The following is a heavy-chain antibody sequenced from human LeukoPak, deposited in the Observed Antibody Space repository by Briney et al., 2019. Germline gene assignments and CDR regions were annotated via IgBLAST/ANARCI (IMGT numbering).Heavy chain of an antibody. V-gene: IGHV3-7*03. CDR3: AKDLRTTPDY. D-gene: IGHD4-11*01. CDR1: GFTFSNYW. J-gene: IGHJ4*02. Sequence: GGSLRLSCAASGFTFSNYWMNWVRQAPGKGLQWVANINRDGREEYYVDSVKGRFTISRDNAKNSLYLQMNNLRAEDTAVYYCAKDLRTTPDYWGQGTLVTVSS. CDR2: INRDGREE.